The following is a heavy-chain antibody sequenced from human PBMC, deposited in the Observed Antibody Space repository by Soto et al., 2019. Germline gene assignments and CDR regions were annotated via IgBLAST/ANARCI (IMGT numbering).Heavy chain of an antibody. D-gene: IGHD1-1*01. V-gene: IGHV3-49*03. J-gene: IGHJ4*02. Sequence: EVQVVESGGGLVQPGRSLRLSCTASGYIFGDYAMSWFRQAPGKGLEWVGFIRSKPYGGTTEYAASVEGRFTVSRDESKTIAYLQMNSLKTEDTAFYYCTRWKESYSDYWGQGTLVTVSS. CDR2: IRSKPYGGTT. CDR1: GYIFGDYA. CDR3: TRWKESYSDY.